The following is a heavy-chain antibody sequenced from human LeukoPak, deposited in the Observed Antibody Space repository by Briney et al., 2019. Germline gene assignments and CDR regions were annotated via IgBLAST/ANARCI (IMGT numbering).Heavy chain of an antibody. V-gene: IGHV5-51*01. CDR2: IYPGDSDT. CDR1: GYTFSSYW. D-gene: IGHD3-16*01. CDR3: ARPKFGGGSDY. Sequence: GESLKISCKASGYTFSSYWIGWVRQMPGKGLEWMGIIYPGDSDTRNSPSFQGLVSISADKSISTAYVQWSSLKASDTAMYYCARPKFGGGSDYWGQGTLVTVSS. J-gene: IGHJ4*02.